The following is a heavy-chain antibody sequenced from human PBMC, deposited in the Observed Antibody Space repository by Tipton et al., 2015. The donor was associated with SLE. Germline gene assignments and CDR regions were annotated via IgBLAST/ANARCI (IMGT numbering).Heavy chain of an antibody. V-gene: IGHV4-59*01. CDR3: ARGAGLLTGYSLYWYFDL. J-gene: IGHJ2*01. CDR2: IYYSGST. Sequence: TLSLTCTVSGGSISSYYWSWIRQPPGKGLEWIGYIYYSGSTNYNPSPKSRVTISVDTSKNQFSLKLSSVTAADTAVYYCARGAGLLTGYSLYWYFDLWGRGTLVTVSS. D-gene: IGHD3-9*01. CDR1: GGSISSYY.